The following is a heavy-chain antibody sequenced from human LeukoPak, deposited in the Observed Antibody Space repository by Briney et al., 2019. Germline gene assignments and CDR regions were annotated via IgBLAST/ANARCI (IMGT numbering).Heavy chain of an antibody. CDR2: IYYSGST. Sequence: SETLSLTCTVSGGSLSSYYWSWIRQPPGKGLEWIGYIYYSGSTNYNPSLKSRVTISVDTSKNQFSLKLSSVTAADTAVYYCATGGSGWSARDFDYWGQGTLVTVSS. D-gene: IGHD6-19*01. J-gene: IGHJ4*02. CDR3: ATGGSGWSARDFDY. CDR1: GGSLSSYY. V-gene: IGHV4-59*01.